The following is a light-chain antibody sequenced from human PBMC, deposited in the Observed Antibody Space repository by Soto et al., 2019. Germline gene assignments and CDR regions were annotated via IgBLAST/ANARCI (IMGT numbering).Light chain of an antibody. V-gene: IGLV2-11*01. Sequence: QSALTQPRSVSGSPGQSVTISCTGTSSDVAIYNYISWYQQHPGEAPKLMIHDVSERPSGVPDRFSGSKSGNTASLTISGLQAEDEADYYCCSYAGSLSAYVFGTGTKVTVL. J-gene: IGLJ1*01. CDR2: DVS. CDR3: CSYAGSLSAYV. CDR1: SSDVAIYNY.